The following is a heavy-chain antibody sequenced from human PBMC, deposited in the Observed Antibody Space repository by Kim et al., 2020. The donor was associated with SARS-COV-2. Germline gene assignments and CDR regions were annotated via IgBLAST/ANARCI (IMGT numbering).Heavy chain of an antibody. CDR2: INPNSGGT. D-gene: IGHD6-13*01. J-gene: IGHJ4*02. V-gene: IGHV1-2*06. CDR3: ARMGVWDSSSWSVH. CDR1: GYTFTGYY. Sequence: ASVKVSCKASGYTFTGYYMHWVRQAPGQGLEWMGRINPNSGGTNYAQKFQGRVTMTRDTSISTAYMELSRLRSDDTAVYYCARMGVWDSSSWSVHWGQGTLVTVSS.